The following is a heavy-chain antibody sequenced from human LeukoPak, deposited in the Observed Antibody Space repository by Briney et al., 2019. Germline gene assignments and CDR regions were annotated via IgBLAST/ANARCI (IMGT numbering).Heavy chain of an antibody. Sequence: GGALRLSSAASGFTLSSYAMSWVRQAPGKGLEWVSAISGSGGSTYYAHSVKGRFTISRDNSKNTLYPQMNRLRAEDTAVYYCAKDRYDSSGPPPAAFDIWGQGTMVTVSS. CDR3: AKDRYDSSGPPPAAFDI. CDR2: ISGSGGST. D-gene: IGHD3-22*01. V-gene: IGHV3-23*01. J-gene: IGHJ3*02. CDR1: GFTLSSYA.